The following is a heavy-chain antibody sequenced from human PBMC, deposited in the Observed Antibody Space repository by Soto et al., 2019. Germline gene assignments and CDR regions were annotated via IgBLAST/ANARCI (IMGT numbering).Heavy chain of an antibody. J-gene: IGHJ6*03. Sequence: GGSLRLSCAASGFTFSSYWMSWVRQAPGKGLEWVANIKQDGSEKYYVDSVKGRFTISRDNAKNSLYLQMNSLRAEDTAVYYCAREKYDIAVAGISYYYYYMDVWGKGTTVTVSS. CDR1: GFTFSSYW. CDR3: AREKYDIAVAGISYYYYYMDV. CDR2: IKQDGSEK. V-gene: IGHV3-7*01. D-gene: IGHD6-19*01.